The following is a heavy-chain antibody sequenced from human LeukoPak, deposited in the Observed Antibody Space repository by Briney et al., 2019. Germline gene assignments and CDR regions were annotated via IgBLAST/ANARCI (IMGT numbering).Heavy chain of an antibody. J-gene: IGHJ5*02. D-gene: IGHD3-10*01. V-gene: IGHV1-2*06. CDR2: INPNSGGT. Sequence: ASVKVFCKASGYTFTGYYMHWVRQAPGQGLEWMGRINPNSGGTNYAQKFQGRVTMTTDTSISTAYMELNRLTSDDTAVYYCAREPMVRDFNWFDPWGQGTLVTVSS. CDR3: AREPMVRDFNWFDP. CDR1: GYTFTGYY.